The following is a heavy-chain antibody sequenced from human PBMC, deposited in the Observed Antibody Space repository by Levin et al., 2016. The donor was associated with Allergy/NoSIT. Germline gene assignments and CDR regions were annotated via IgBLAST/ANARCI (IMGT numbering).Heavy chain of an antibody. Sequence: WIRQPPGKGLEWVTIISYDGSNKYYADSVKGRFTISRDHSRNTLYLQMNSLRAEDTAVYYCAKDTKAYDTSGHYYDYYYHGMDVWGQGNMVTVSS. V-gene: IGHV3-30*18. CDR3: AKDTKAYDTSGHYYDYYYHGMDV. D-gene: IGHD3-22*01. CDR2: ISYDGSNK. J-gene: IGHJ6*02.